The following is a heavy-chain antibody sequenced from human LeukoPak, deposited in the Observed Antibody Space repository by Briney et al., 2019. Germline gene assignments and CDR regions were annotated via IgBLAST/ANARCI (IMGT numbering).Heavy chain of an antibody. CDR1: GGSISYYY. V-gene: IGHV4-59*08. Sequence: SETLSLTCTVSGGSISYYYWSWIRQPPGKGLEWIGYVYDSQYTKYNPSLKGRVSISSDTSKSQFSLTLSSVTAADTAVYFCARNLGSGGSYPFDYRGQGTLVTVSS. CDR3: ARNLGSGGSYPFDY. J-gene: IGHJ4*02. D-gene: IGHD6-19*01. CDR2: VYDSQYT.